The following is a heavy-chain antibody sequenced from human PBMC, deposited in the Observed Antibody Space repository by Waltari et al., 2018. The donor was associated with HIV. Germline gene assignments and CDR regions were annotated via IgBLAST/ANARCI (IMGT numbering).Heavy chain of an antibody. D-gene: IGHD3-22*01. V-gene: IGHV1-46*01. Sequence: QVQLVQSGAEVKKPGASVKVSCKASGYTFTSYYMHWVRQAPGQGLEWMGIINPSGGSTSYAQKFQGRVTMTRDTSTSTVYMELSSLRSEDTAVYYCARARGSYYYDSSGYFDYWGQGTLVTVSS. J-gene: IGHJ4*02. CDR2: INPSGGST. CDR3: ARARGSYYYDSSGYFDY. CDR1: GYTFTSYY.